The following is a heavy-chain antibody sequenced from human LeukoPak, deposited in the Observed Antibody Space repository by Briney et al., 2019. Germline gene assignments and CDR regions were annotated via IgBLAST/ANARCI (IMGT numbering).Heavy chain of an antibody. Sequence: PGGSLRLSCAASGFTFSSYAMSWVRQAPGKGLEWVGLSKSKTDGGTTDYAAPVKGRFTISRDDSKNTLYLQMNSLKAEDTAVYYCAKYCISADCYANWFGPWGQGTLVTVSS. V-gene: IGHV3-15*01. CDR1: GFTFSSYA. D-gene: IGHD2-2*01. CDR3: AKYCISADCYANWFGP. J-gene: IGHJ5*02. CDR2: SKSKTDGGTT.